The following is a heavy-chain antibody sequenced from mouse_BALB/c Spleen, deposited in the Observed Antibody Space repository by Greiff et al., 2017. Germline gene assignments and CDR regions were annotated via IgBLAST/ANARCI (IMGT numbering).Heavy chain of an antibody. J-gene: IGHJ1*01. D-gene: IGHD2-4*01. V-gene: IGHV6-6*02. CDR2: IRLKSNNYAT. CDR1: GFTFSNYW. CDR3: TRNYDYDLYWYFDV. Sequence: EVHLVESGGGLVQPGGSMKLSCVASGFTFSNYWMNWVRQSPEKGLEWVAEIRLKSNNYATHYAESVKGRFTISRDDSKSSVYLQMNNLRAEDTGIYYSTRNYDYDLYWYFDVWGAGTTVTVSS.